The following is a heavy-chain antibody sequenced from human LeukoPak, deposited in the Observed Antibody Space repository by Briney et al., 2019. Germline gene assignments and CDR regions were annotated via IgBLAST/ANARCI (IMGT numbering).Heavy chain of an antibody. V-gene: IGHV3-66*01. CDR2: IYTAGST. J-gene: IGHJ4*02. CDR1: GFTVSRNY. Sequence: GGSLRLSCAASGFTVSRNYMGWVRQAPGKGLEWVSVIYTAGSTYYADSVKGRFTISRDSSMNTLYLQMSSLRAEDTAVYYCARGYCSGTSCFDYWGQGTLVTVSS. D-gene: IGHD2-2*01. CDR3: ARGYCSGTSCFDY.